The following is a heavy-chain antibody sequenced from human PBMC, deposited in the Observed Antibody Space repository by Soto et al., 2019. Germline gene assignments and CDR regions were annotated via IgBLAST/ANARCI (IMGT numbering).Heavy chain of an antibody. V-gene: IGHV3-23*01. D-gene: IGHD6-19*01. Sequence: LLESGGGLVQPGGSLRLSCAASGFTFTTYAMGWVRQAPGKGLEWVSSISGSGAGTFYADSVKGRFTISRDNAKKMVYLQMNGLRAVETALYYCAKEALTVAGNNFDSWGQGTLVTVSS. J-gene: IGHJ4*02. CDR2: ISGSGAGT. CDR1: GFTFTTYA. CDR3: AKEALTVAGNNFDS.